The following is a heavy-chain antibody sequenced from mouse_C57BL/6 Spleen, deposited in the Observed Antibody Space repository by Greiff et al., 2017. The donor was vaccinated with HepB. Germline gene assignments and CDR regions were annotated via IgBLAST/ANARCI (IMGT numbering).Heavy chain of an antibody. V-gene: IGHV1-80*01. CDR2: IYPGDGDT. CDR3: ARSRMVTTRYYAMDY. J-gene: IGHJ4*01. D-gene: IGHD2-2*01. CDR1: GYAFSSYW. Sequence: VKLQESGAELVKPGASVKISCKASGYAFSSYWMNWVKQRPGKGLEWIGQIYPGDGDTNYNGKFKGKATLTADKSSSTAYMQLSSLTTEDSAVYFCARSRMVTTRYYAMDYWGQGTSVTVSS.